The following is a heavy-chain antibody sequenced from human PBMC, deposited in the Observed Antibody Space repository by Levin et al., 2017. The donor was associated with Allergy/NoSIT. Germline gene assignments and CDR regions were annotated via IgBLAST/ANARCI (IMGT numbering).Heavy chain of an antibody. J-gene: IGHJ6*02. D-gene: IGHD3-22*01. Sequence: GESLKISCAASGILFSSYDMNWVRQAPGKGLEWVSSISAGGNYIYYADSVKGRFTISRDNAKHSLFLQMNSLRDEDTAVYYCACWAMYHYDRSAFDYFYYAMDVWGQGTTVTVSS. CDR3: ACWAMYHYDRSAFDYFYYAMDV. V-gene: IGHV3-21*01. CDR2: ISAGGNYI. CDR1: GILFSSYD.